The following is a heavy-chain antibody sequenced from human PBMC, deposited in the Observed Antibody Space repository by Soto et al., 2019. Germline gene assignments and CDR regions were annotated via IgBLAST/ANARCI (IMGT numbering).Heavy chain of an antibody. CDR3: AKASYCSNTSCWAFDY. J-gene: IGHJ4*02. V-gene: IGHV3-21*01. CDR2: MSSSSSYR. CDR1: GFTFSSYR. D-gene: IGHD2-2*01. Sequence: GGFLRRSCAACGFTFSSYRMNCVLQAPGKGLEGGVSMSSSSSYRYCAETVNDRFTIARDNAENSLYLQMNSLRAGDSSCYYWAKASYCSNTSCWAFDYLHQGNLLAVSS.